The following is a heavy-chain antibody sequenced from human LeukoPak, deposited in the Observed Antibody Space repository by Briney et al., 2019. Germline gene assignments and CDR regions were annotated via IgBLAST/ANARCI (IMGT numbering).Heavy chain of an antibody. Sequence: ASVKVSCKASGGTFSSYAISWVRQAPGQGLGWMGWISAYNGNTNYAQKLQGRVTMTTDTSTSTAYMELRSLRSDDTAVYYCARAPRSWGFDYWGQGTLVTVSS. CDR2: ISAYNGNT. CDR1: GGTFSSYA. J-gene: IGHJ4*02. V-gene: IGHV1-18*01. D-gene: IGHD7-27*01. CDR3: ARAPRSWGFDY.